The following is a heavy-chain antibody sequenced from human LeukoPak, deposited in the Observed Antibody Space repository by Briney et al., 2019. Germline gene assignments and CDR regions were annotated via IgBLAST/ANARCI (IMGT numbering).Heavy chain of an antibody. D-gene: IGHD1-26*01. CDR2: ISGSGAST. CDR3: AKDSGIVGATIYYYYYMDV. CDR1: GFTFSNYA. V-gene: IGHV3-23*01. Sequence: PGGSLRLSCAVSGFTFSNYAVSWVRQAPGKGLEWVSGISGSGASTYYSDSVKGRFTISRDNSKNTLYLQMNSLRAEDTAVYYCAKDSGIVGATIYYYYYMDVWGKGTTVTVSS. J-gene: IGHJ6*03.